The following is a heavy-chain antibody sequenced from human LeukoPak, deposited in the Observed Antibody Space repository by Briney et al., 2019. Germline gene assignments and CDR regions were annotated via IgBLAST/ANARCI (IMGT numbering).Heavy chain of an antibody. Sequence: PSETLSLTCTVSGGSISSYYWSWIRQPPGKGLEWIGYIYYSGSTNYNPSLKSRVTISVDTSKNRFSLKLSSVTAADTAVYYCAREGYDILTGYPGSFDYWGQGTLVTVSS. V-gene: IGHV4-59*01. CDR2: IYYSGST. CDR3: AREGYDILTGYPGSFDY. D-gene: IGHD3-9*01. CDR1: GGSISSYY. J-gene: IGHJ4*02.